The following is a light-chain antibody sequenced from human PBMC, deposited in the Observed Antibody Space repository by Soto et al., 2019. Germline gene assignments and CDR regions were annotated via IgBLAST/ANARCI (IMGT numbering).Light chain of an antibody. V-gene: IGKV1-13*02. Sequence: AIQLTQCPSSLSASVGDRVTITCRASQGISSALAWYQQKPGKAPKLLIYDASSLDSGVASRFSGSGSGTDFTISISTLQPEDFATYDCQHFNSYPPCTFGPGTKVVIK. J-gene: IGKJ3*01. CDR3: QHFNSYPPCT. CDR2: DAS. CDR1: QGISSA.